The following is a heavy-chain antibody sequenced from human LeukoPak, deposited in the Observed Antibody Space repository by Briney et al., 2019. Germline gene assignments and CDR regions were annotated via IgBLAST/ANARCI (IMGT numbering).Heavy chain of an antibody. Sequence: GGSLRLSCAASGFTFSSYSMNWVRQAPGKGLEWVSSISSSSSSYIYYADSVKGRFTISRDNAKNSLYLQMNSLRAEDTAVYYCAREWPSGGKDYWGQGTLVTVSS. D-gene: IGHD4-23*01. J-gene: IGHJ4*02. CDR2: ISSSSSSYI. CDR3: AREWPSGGKDY. V-gene: IGHV3-21*01. CDR1: GFTFSSYS.